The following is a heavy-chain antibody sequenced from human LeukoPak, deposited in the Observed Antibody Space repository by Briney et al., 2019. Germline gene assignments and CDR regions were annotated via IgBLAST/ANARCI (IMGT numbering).Heavy chain of an antibody. Sequence: GESLKISCKGSGCSFTSYWIGWVRQMPGKGLEWMGIIYPGDSDTRYSPSFQGQVTISADKSISTAYLQWSSLKASDTAMYYCARHYMGGYCSGGSCRINWFDPWGRGTLVTVSS. J-gene: IGHJ5*02. CDR3: ARHYMGGYCSGGSCRINWFDP. V-gene: IGHV5-51*01. CDR1: GCSFTSYW. D-gene: IGHD2-15*01. CDR2: IYPGDSDT.